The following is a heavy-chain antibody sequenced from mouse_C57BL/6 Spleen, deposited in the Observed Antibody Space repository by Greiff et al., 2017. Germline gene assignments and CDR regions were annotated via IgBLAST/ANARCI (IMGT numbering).Heavy chain of an antibody. J-gene: IGHJ4*01. CDR3: GGNNYVQYAMDY. Sequence: QVQLKQSGAELVKPGASVKLSCKASGYTFTSYWMHWVKQRPGRGLEWIGRIDPNSGGTKYNEKFKSKATLTVDKPSTTAYMQLSSLTTEDDAVYYCGGNNYVQYAMDYWGQGTSVTVAS. V-gene: IGHV1-72*01. D-gene: IGHD1-3*01. CDR1: GYTFTSYW. CDR2: IDPNSGGT.